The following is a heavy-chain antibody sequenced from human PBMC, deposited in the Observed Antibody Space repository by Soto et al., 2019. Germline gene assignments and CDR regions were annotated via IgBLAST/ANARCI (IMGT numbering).Heavy chain of an antibody. D-gene: IGHD6-19*01. CDR2: IYHSGST. CDR3: AGGYSSGWYYYYYGMDV. J-gene: IGHJ6*02. V-gene: IGHV4-38-2*01. Sequence: SETLSLTCAVSGYSTSSGYYWGWIRQPPGKGLEWIGSIYHSGSTYYNPSLKSRVTISVDTSKNQFSLKLSSVTAADTAVYYCAGGYSSGWYYYYYGMDVWGQGTTVTVS. CDR1: GYSTSSGYY.